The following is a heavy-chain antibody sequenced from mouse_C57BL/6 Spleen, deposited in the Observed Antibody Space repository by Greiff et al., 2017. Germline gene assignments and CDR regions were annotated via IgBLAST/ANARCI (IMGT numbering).Heavy chain of an antibody. D-gene: IGHD2-1*01. J-gene: IGHJ2*01. Sequence: VQLQQSGPALVKPGASVKISCKASGYAFSSSWMNWVKQRPGTGLEWIGRIYPGDGDTNYNGKFKGKATLTADKSSSTAYMKLSSLTSEDSAVYFCASYGNYVRYFDYWGQGTTLTVSS. CDR1: GYAFSSSW. CDR2: IYPGDGDT. CDR3: ASYGNYVRYFDY. V-gene: IGHV1-82*01.